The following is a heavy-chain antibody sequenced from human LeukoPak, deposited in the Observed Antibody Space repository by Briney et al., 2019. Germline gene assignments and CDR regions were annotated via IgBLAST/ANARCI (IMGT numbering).Heavy chain of an antibody. V-gene: IGHV3-15*07. J-gene: IGHJ3*02. CDR3: TTGGSVIVAGTRAFDI. D-gene: IGHD5-12*01. Sequence: GGSLRLSCAASGFTFSDHVMNWVRQAPGKGLEWVGRIKSEIDGGTTDYAAPVQGRFTVSRDDSQATLYLQMSSLKTEDTAVYYCTTGGSVIVAGTRAFDIWGLGTVVTVSS. CDR2: IKSEIDGGTT. CDR1: GFTFSDHV.